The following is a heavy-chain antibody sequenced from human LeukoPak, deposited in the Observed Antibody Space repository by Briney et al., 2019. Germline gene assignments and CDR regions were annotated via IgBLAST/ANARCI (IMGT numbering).Heavy chain of an antibody. CDR2: TSSSDAGT. CDR3: ARAPVTSCSGVLCYPFDY. CDR1: GFTLNNYA. Sequence: AGGSLRLSCAASGFTLNNYAMSWVRQAPGKGLEWASATSSSDAGTYHADSVRGRFTISRDNSKNTLYLQMNSLRAEDAAVYYCARAPVTSCSGVLCYPFDYWGQGTLVTVSS. V-gene: IGHV3-23*01. D-gene: IGHD2-15*01. J-gene: IGHJ4*02.